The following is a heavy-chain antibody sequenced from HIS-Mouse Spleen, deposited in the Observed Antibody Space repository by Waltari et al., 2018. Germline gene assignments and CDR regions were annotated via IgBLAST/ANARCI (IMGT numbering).Heavy chain of an antibody. CDR1: GGSISSSSYY. V-gene: IGHV4-39*01. D-gene: IGHD1-26*01. Sequence: QLQLQESGPGLVKPSETLSLTCTVSGGSISSSSYYWGWIRQPPGKGLEWIGSIYYSGRTSYNPSLKSRVTISVDTSKNQFSLKLSSVTAADTAVYYCATVVGATGAFDIWGQGTMVTVSS. CDR3: ATVVGATGAFDI. J-gene: IGHJ3*02. CDR2: IYYSGRT.